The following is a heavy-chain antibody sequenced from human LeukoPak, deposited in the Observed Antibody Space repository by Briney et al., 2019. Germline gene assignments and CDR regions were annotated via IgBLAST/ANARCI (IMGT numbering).Heavy chain of an antibody. CDR1: GGSVSSGGYY. D-gene: IGHD1-1*01. V-gene: IGHV4-31*03. J-gene: IGHJ4*02. CDR3: AREGAGDSGRYHSYFDH. Sequence: PSETLSLTCTVSGGSVSSGGYYWSWIRQHPGKGLEWIGYIYYSGSTYYNPSLKSRVTISVDTSKNQFSLKLSSVTAADTAVYYCAREGAGDSGRYHSYFDHWGQGTLVTVSS. CDR2: IYYSGST.